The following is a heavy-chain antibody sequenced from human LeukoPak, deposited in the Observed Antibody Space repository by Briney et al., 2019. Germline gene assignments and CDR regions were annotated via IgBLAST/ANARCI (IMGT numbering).Heavy chain of an antibody. CDR2: ISGSGGST. CDR3: AKADGGQWPSSYYYYYMDV. D-gene: IGHD6-19*01. Sequence: GGSLRLSCAASGFTFSSYAMSWVRQAPGKGLEWVSGISGSGGSTYYADSVKGRFTLSRDNSKNTLYLQMNSLRAEDTAVYYCAKADGGQWPSSYYYYYMDVWGKGTTVTVSS. V-gene: IGHV3-23*01. CDR1: GFTFSSYA. J-gene: IGHJ6*03.